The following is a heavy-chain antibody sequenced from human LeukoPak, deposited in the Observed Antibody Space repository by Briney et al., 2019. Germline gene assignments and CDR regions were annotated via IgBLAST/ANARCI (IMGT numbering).Heavy chain of an antibody. CDR1: GYTFTSYG. D-gene: IGHD1-26*01. J-gene: IGHJ4*02. Sequence: ASVKVSCKASGYTFTSYGISWVRQAPGQGLEWMGWISAYNGNTNYAQKLQGRVTMTTDTSTSTAYMELRSLRSDDTAVYYCARAHTGIVGASYFDYWGQGTLVTVSS. CDR3: ARAHTGIVGASYFDY. CDR2: ISAYNGNT. V-gene: IGHV1-18*01.